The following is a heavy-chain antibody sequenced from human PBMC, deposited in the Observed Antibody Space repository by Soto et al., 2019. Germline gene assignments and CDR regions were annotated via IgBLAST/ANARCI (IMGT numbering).Heavy chain of an antibody. Sequence: EVQLVESGGGLVQPGGSLRLSCAASGFTFSTYWMTWVRQAPGKGLEWVASIKLDGSEKQYVDSVKGRFTISRDNAKESLYLQMNSLREEDSGLYYCARGTTAADWGQGTRVTVSS. CDR3: ARGTTAAD. J-gene: IGHJ4*02. D-gene: IGHD6-25*01. V-gene: IGHV3-7*01. CDR2: IKLDGSEK. CDR1: GFTFSTYW.